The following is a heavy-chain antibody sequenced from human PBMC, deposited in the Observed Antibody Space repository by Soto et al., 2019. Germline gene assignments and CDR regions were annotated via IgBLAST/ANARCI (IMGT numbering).Heavy chain of an antibody. CDR3: ARLCGYSGYEVDY. V-gene: IGHV4-31*03. Sequence: PSETLSLTCTVSGGSISSGGYYWSWIRQHPGKGLEWIGYIYYSGSTYYNPSLKSRVTISVDTSKNQFSLKLSSVTAADTAVYYCARLCGYSGYEVDYWGQGTLVTVSS. CDR1: GGSISSGGYY. D-gene: IGHD5-12*01. J-gene: IGHJ4*02. CDR2: IYYSGST.